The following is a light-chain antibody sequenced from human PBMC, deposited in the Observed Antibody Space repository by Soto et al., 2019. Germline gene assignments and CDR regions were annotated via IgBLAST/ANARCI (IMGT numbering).Light chain of an antibody. CDR3: QRYNNWSLT. Sequence: EIVMTQSPATLSVSTGERATLSCRASQGIGSTLAWYQQKPGQTPRLLIYGASTRATGVPARFSGSGSGTEFTLTINSLQSEDFAVYYCQRYNNWSLTFGGGTKVDIK. CDR2: GAS. J-gene: IGKJ4*01. CDR1: QGIGST. V-gene: IGKV3-15*01.